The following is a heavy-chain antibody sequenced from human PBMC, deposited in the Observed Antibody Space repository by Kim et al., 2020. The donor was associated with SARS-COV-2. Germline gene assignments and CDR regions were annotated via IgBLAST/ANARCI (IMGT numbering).Heavy chain of an antibody. CDR3: TTIWFGESTDAFDI. V-gene: IGHV3-15*01. J-gene: IGHJ3*02. Sequence: AAHVKGRFTISRDDSKTTLYLQMNSLNTEDTAVYYCTTIWFGESTDAFDIWGQGIMVTVSS. D-gene: IGHD3-10*01.